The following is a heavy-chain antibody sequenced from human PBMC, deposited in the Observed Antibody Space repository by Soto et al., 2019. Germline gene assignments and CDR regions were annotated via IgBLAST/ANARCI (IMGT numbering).Heavy chain of an antibody. Sequence: GASVKVSFKASGYTFTSYYMHWVRQAPGQGLEWMGIINPSGGSTSYAQKFQGRVTMTRDTSTSTVYMELSSLRSEDTAVYYCARDRGSSSSDYYYGMDVWGQGTTVTVSS. CDR3: ARDRGSSSSDYYYGMDV. D-gene: IGHD6-6*01. J-gene: IGHJ6*02. V-gene: IGHV1-46*01. CDR1: GYTFTSYY. CDR2: INPSGGST.